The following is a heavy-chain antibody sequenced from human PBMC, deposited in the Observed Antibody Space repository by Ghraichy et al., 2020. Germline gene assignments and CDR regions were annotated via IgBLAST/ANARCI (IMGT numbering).Heavy chain of an antibody. CDR3: ARVPQNHAYYYYAMDV. V-gene: IGHV4-34*01. Sequence: SETLSLTCTVYGGSFSGYYWSWIRQPPGKGLEWIGEINHSGSTNYNPSLKSRVTISVDTSKNQFSLNLSSVTAADTAVYYCARVPQNHAYYYYAMDVWGQGTTVSV. CDR1: GGSFSGYY. CDR2: INHSGST. J-gene: IGHJ6*02. D-gene: IGHD2/OR15-2a*01.